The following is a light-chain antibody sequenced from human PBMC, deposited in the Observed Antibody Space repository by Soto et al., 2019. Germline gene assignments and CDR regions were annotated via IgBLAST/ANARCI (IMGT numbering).Light chain of an antibody. CDR3: QSYDSSLSV. CDR2: GNS. J-gene: IGLJ1*01. V-gene: IGLV1-40*01. CDR1: SSNIGAGYD. Sequence: QLVLTQPPSVSGAPGQRVTISCTGSSSNIGAGYDVHWYQQLPGTAPKLLIYGNSNRPSGVPDRFSGSKSGTSASLAITGFQAEDEADYYFQSYDSSLSVFGTGTKVTVL.